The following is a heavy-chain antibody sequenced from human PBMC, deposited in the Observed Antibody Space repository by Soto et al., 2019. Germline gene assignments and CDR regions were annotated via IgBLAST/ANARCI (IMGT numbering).Heavy chain of an antibody. V-gene: IGHV4-39*07. D-gene: IGHD1-26*01. Sequence: PSETLSLTCTVSGGSISSSSYYWGWIRQPPGKGLEWIGSIYYSGSTYYNPSLKSRVTISVDTSKNQFSLKLSSVTAADTAVYYCARLVGAPASPWGQGTLVTVSS. CDR1: GGSISSSSYY. CDR2: IYYSGST. CDR3: ARLVGAPASP. J-gene: IGHJ5*02.